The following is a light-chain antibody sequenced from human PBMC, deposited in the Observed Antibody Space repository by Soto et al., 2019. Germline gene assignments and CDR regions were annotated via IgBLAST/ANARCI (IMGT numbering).Light chain of an antibody. V-gene: IGKV3-11*01. Sequence: EIVLTQSPATLSLSPGERATLSCRASQSVSSYLAWYQQKPGQAPRLLIYDASNRATGIPARFSGSGSGTDFTLTISCLEPEDFAVYYCQQRSNWRGITFGQGTRLEIK. CDR1: QSVSSY. J-gene: IGKJ5*01. CDR3: QQRSNWRGIT. CDR2: DAS.